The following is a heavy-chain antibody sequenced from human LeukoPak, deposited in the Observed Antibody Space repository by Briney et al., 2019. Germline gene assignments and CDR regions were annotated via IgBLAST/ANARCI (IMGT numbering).Heavy chain of an antibody. J-gene: IGHJ4*02. D-gene: IGHD3-10*01. V-gene: IGHV4-31*03. CDR1: GGSISSGGYY. CDR2: IYYSGST. CDR3: ARTPLGLYGSGSYQQH. Sequence: PSETLSLTCTVSGGSISSGGYYWSWIRQHPGKGLEWIGYIYYSGSTYYNPSLKSRVTISVDTSKNQFSLKLSSVTAADTAVYYCARTPLGLYGSGSYQQHWGQGTLVTVSS.